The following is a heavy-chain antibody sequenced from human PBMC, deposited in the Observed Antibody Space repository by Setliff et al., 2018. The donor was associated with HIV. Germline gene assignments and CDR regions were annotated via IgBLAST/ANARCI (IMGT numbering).Heavy chain of an antibody. J-gene: IGHJ2*01. D-gene: IGHD4-4*01. CDR1: GYSFTTYW. CDR2: IYSGDSET. CDR3: ARTTSSKWEKWYFDV. V-gene: IGHV5-51*01. Sequence: GESLTISCRGSGYSFTTYWIAWVRQMPGKGLEWMGIIYSGDSETRYSPAFRGHVTVSVDKSINTAYLHWNSLKASDTAIYYCARTTSSKWEKWYFDVWGRGTLVTVS.